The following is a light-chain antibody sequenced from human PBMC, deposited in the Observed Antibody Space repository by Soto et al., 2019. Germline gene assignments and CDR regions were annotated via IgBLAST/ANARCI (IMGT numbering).Light chain of an antibody. J-gene: IGLJ3*02. CDR1: SSNIGAAYY. CDR3: QCYDTSLSGSV. CDR2: GNS. Sequence: QSVLTQPPSVSGAPGQRVTISCTGSSSNIGAAYYVHWYQQLPGTAPKLLIYGNSNRPSGVPDRFSGSKSGTSASLAITGLQAEDEAAYYCQCYDTSLSGSVFGGGTKVTVL. V-gene: IGLV1-40*01.